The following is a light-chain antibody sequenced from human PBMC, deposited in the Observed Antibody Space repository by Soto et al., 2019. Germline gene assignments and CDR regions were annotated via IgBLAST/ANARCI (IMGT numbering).Light chain of an antibody. CDR1: QSVDTN. Sequence: EIVMTQSPATLSVSPGERATLSCRASQSVDTNLAWYQQKPGQAPRVLIFGASTRAAGIPARFSGSGSGTEFTLTISSLQSEDFAVYNCQQYDDWPPWTFGQGTKVEIK. V-gene: IGKV3-15*01. CDR2: GAS. CDR3: QQYDDWPPWT. J-gene: IGKJ1*01.